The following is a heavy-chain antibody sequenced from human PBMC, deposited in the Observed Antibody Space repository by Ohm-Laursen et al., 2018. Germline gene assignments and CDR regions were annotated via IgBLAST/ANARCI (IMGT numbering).Heavy chain of an antibody. V-gene: IGHV4-4*07. D-gene: IGHD2-2*03. CDR1: GGPISSYY. CDR3: ARGLGYYFDL. CDR2: INISGTT. Sequence: TLSLTCTVSGGPISSYYWSWIRQPAGQGLEWIGRINISGTTSYNPSLKSRLAMSLDTSKNQFSLRPNSVSAADTAVYYCARGLGYYFDLWGQGALVTVSS. J-gene: IGHJ4*02.